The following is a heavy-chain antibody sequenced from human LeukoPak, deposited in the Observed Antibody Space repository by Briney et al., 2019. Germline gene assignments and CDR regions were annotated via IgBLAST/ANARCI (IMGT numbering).Heavy chain of an antibody. D-gene: IGHD2-15*01. V-gene: IGHV4-59*08. CDR2: IYYSGST. Sequence: SETLSLTCTVSGGSISSYYWSWIRQPPGKGLEWIGYIYYSGSTNYNPSLKSRVTISVDTSKNQFSLKLSSVTAADTAVYYCARRSRSGPHFDIWGQGTMVTVSS. CDR3: ARRSRSGPHFDI. CDR1: GGSISSYY. J-gene: IGHJ3*02.